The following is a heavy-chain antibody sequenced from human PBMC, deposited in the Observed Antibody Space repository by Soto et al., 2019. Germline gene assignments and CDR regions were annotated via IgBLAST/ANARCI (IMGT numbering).Heavy chain of an antibody. CDR1: GYTFTGYY. D-gene: IGHD6-13*01. V-gene: IGHV1-2*04. CDR2: INPNSGGT. J-gene: IGHJ4*02. CDR3: ASEVGYSSSWYAPYYFDY. Sequence: QVQLVQSGAEVKKPGASVKVSCKASGYTFTGYYMHWVRQAPGQGLEWMGWINPNSGGTNYAQKFQGWVTMTRDTSISTAYMELSRLRSDDTAVYYCASEVGYSSSWYAPYYFDYWGQGTLVTVSS.